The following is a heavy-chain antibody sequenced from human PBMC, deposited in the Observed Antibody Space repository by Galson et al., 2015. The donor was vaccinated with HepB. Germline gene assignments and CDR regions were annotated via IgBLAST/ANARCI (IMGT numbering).Heavy chain of an antibody. V-gene: IGHV3-49*03. D-gene: IGHD3-10*01. CDR2: IRSKVYGGAT. CDR3: TRVRTTVRGATDRYYFDY. Sequence: SLRLSCATSGFSFDDYAMSWFRQAPGKGLEWVGLIRSKVYGGATEYAASVKGRFTMSREESTTVAYLHMNSLKTEDTAVYYCTRVRTTVRGATDRYYFDYWGQGTLVTVSS. J-gene: IGHJ4*02. CDR1: GFSFDDYA.